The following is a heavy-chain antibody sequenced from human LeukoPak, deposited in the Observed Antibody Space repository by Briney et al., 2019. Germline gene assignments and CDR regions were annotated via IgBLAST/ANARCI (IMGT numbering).Heavy chain of an antibody. V-gene: IGHV1-8*01. CDR1: GYTFTSYD. Sequence: ASVEVSCKASGYTFTSYDINWVRQATGQGLEWMGWMNPNSGNTGYAQKFQGRVTMTRNTSISTAYMELSSLRSEDTAVYYCARGTAPVYRKGMDVWGQGTTVTVSS. D-gene: IGHD5-18*01. CDR3: ARGTAPVYRKGMDV. CDR2: MNPNSGNT. J-gene: IGHJ6*02.